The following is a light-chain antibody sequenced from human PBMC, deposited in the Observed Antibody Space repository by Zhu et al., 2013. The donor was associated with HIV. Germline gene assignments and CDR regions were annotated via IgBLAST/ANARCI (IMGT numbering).Light chain of an antibody. CDR2: NND. V-gene: IGLV1-44*01. CDR3: SSYADNNSFXV. CDR1: TSNIGTNT. J-gene: IGLJ2*01. Sequence: QSVLTQPPSTSGTPGQRVTISCSGGTSNIGTNTVSWYHQLPGTAPKLLIYNNDQRPSRVPDRFSGSKSGTSASLAISGLQSEDEADYYCSSYADNNSFXVFGGGTKLTVL.